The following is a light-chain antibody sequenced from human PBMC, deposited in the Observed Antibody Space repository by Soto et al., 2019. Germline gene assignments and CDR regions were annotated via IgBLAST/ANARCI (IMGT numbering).Light chain of an antibody. J-gene: IGKJ5*01. V-gene: IGKV1-13*02. Sequence: AIQLTQSPSSLSASVGDRVTITCRASQGTSSALAWYQQKPGKAPKLLIYDASSLESGVPSRFSGSGSGTDFTPTISSLQPEDFATYYCQQFNSYPITFGQGTRLEIK. CDR1: QGTSSA. CDR2: DAS. CDR3: QQFNSYPIT.